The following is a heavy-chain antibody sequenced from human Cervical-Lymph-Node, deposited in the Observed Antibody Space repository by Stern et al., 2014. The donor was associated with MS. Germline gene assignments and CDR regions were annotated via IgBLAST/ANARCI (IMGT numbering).Heavy chain of an antibody. V-gene: IGHV1-24*01. J-gene: IGHJ1*01. CDR2: FDPEDGET. CDR3: ATAFIYGRPYFQH. Sequence: VQLVESGAEVKKPGASVKVSCKVSGYTLTELSMHWVRQAPGKGLEWLGGFDPEDGETIYAQKFQGTVTMTADTSTGTTSRALSSLRSEDPAVYYCATAFIYGRPYFQHWGQGTLVTVSS. D-gene: IGHD2/OR15-2a*01. CDR1: GYTLTELS.